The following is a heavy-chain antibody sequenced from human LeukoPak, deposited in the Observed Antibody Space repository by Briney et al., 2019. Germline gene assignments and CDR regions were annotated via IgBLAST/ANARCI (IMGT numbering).Heavy chain of an antibody. CDR2: IYYSGST. Sequence: SETLSLTCTVPGGSISSSSYYWGWIRQPPGKGLEWIGSIYYSGSTYYNPSLKSRVTISVDTSKNQFSLKLSSVTAADTAVYYCSTTGNIWFGELLGWFDPWGQGTLVTVSS. J-gene: IGHJ5*02. CDR1: GGSISSSSYY. CDR3: STTGNIWFGELLGWFDP. D-gene: IGHD3-10*01. V-gene: IGHV4-39*01.